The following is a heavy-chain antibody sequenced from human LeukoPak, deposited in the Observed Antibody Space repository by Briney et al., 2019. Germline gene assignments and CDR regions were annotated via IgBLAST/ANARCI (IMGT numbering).Heavy chain of an antibody. Sequence: GGTLRLSRAASGFTFRNYGMSWVRQTPGKGLEWVSAISASGDGTNYADSVKGRFTISRDNAKNSLYLQMNSLRTEDMALYYCAALAAAGSDAFDIWGQGTMVTVSS. CDR2: ISASGDGT. D-gene: IGHD6-13*01. CDR3: AALAAAGSDAFDI. J-gene: IGHJ3*02. CDR1: GFTFRNYG. V-gene: IGHV3-23*01.